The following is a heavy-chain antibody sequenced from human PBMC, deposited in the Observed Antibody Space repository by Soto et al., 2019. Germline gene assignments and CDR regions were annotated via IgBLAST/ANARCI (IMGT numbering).Heavy chain of an antibody. V-gene: IGHV3-30*03. CDR2: ISFDGRKK. J-gene: IGHJ6*02. CDR3: ARDEVFAEVVASDYYGMDV. Sequence: QVQLVESGGGVVQPGWSLRLSCAASGFTFSSHGMHWVRQAPGKGLEWVAVISFDGRKKNYAEYVKGRFTISRDNSKNTLDLQRNSLRGEDTDTYYCARDEVFAEVVASDYYGMDVWGQGTTVTVSS. D-gene: IGHD2-15*01. CDR1: GFTFSSHG.